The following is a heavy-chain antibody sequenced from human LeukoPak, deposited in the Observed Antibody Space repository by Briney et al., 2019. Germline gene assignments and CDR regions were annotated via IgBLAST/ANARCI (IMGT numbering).Heavy chain of an antibody. CDR1: GGSISNYY. CDR3: ARSRGTTLVTRFDY. Sequence: PSETLSLTCTASGGSISNYYWSWIRQPAGKGLEWIGRINTSGSTDYNPSLKSRVTVSVDTSKNQFSLNLRSLTAADTAVYYCARSRGTTLVTRFDYWGQGTLVTVSS. J-gene: IGHJ4*02. D-gene: IGHD5-18*01. V-gene: IGHV4-4*07. CDR2: INTSGST.